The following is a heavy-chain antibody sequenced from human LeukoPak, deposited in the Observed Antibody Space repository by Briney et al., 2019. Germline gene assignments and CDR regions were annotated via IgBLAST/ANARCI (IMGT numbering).Heavy chain of an antibody. CDR1: GYTFTGYY. CDR3: ATPPLRQVQTSFDY. Sequence: GASVKVSCKASGYTFTGYYMHWVRQAPGQGPEWMGWINPNSGGTNYAQKFQGRVTMTRDTSISTAYMELNRLRSDDTAVYYCATPPLRQVQTSFDYWGQGTLVTVSS. J-gene: IGHJ4*02. D-gene: IGHD6-6*01. CDR2: INPNSGGT. V-gene: IGHV1-2*02.